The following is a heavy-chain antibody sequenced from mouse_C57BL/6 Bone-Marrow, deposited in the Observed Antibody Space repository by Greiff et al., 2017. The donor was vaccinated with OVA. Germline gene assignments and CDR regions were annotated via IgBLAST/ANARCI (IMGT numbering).Heavy chain of an antibody. Sequence: EVKLVESGGGLVKPGGSLKLSCAASGFTFSSYTMSWVRQTPEKRLEWVATISGGGGNTYYPDSVKGRFTISRDNAKNTLYLQMSSLRSEDTALYYCARLIHYYGSTYAMDYWGQGTSVTVSS. D-gene: IGHD1-1*01. CDR1: GFTFSSYT. J-gene: IGHJ4*01. V-gene: IGHV5-9*01. CDR2: ISGGGGNT. CDR3: ARLIHYYGSTYAMDY.